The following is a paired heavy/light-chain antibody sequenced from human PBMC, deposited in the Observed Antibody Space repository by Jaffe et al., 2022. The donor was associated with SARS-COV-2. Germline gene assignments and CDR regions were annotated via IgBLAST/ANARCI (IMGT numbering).Light chain of an antibody. J-gene: IGLJ2*01. Sequence: QSALTQPASVSGSPGQSITISCTGTSSDIGGYNYVSWYQQHPGKVPKLMIYDVSSRPSGVSNRFSGSKSANTASLTISGLQAEDEADYYCSSYTSSGTVLFGGGTKLTVL. CDR1: SSDIGGYNY. CDR3: SSYTSSGTVL. CDR2: DVS. V-gene: IGLV2-14*03.
Heavy chain of an antibody. J-gene: IGHJ6*02. CDR1: GFTFSSYA. CDR3: AKGGFGSGWSPGDKYYYDMDV. CDR2: ITGRGGST. D-gene: IGHD6-19*01. Sequence: EVRLLESGGGFVQPGGSLRLSCAASGFTFSSYAMNWVRQAPGKGLEWVSAITGRGGSTYYADSVKGRFTISRDNSKNTLYLQMNSLRADDTAVYHCAKGGFGSGWSPGDKYYYDMDVWGQGTTVTVS. V-gene: IGHV3-23*01.